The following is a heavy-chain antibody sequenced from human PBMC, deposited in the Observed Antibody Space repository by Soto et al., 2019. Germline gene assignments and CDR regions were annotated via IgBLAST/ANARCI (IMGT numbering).Heavy chain of an antibody. Sequence: SETLSLTCAVYGGSFSGYYWSWIRQPPGKGLEWIGEINHSGSTNYNPSLKSRVTISVDTSKNQFSLKLSSVTAADTAVYYCARGHLDFWSGYYLDYWGQGTLVTVSS. CDR3: ARGHLDFWSGYYLDY. J-gene: IGHJ4*02. D-gene: IGHD3-3*01. V-gene: IGHV4-34*01. CDR1: GGSFSGYY. CDR2: INHSGST.